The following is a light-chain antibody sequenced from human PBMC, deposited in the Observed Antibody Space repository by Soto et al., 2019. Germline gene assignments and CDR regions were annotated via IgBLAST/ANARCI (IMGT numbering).Light chain of an antibody. CDR2: GAS. CDR1: QSVSSN. CDR3: QQYNNWPPWP. V-gene: IGKV3-15*01. J-gene: IGKJ1*01. Sequence: EIVMTQSPATLSVSPGERATLSCRASQSVSSNLAWYQRKPGQAPRLLIYGASTRATGIPARFSGSGSGTEFTLTISRLQSVDFAVYYCQQYNNWPPWPFGQGTNVEIK.